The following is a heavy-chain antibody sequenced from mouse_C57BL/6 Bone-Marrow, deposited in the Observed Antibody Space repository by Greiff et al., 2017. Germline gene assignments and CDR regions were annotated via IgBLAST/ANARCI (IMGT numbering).Heavy chain of an antibody. J-gene: IGHJ2*01. CDR1: GYTFTSYG. D-gene: IGHD1-1*01. Sequence: QVQLQQSGAELARPGASVKLSCKASGYTFTSYGISWVKQRTGQGLEWIGEIYPRSGNTYYNEKFKGKATLTADKSSSTAYMELRSLTSEDSAVYFCGRGRLLLRRWGQGTTLTVAS. V-gene: IGHV1-81*01. CDR2: IYPRSGNT. CDR3: GRGRLLLRR.